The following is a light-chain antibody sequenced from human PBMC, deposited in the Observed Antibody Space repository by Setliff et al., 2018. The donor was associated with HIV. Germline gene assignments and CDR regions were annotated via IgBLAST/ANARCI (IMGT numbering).Light chain of an antibody. J-gene: IGLJ1*01. CDR3: SSFTSSTTYV. Sequence: QSVLAQPASVSGSPGQSITISCTGTSSGVGGYNFVCWYQQHPGKAPKLMIYDVNERPSGVSNRFSGSKSGNTASLTISGLQAEDEADYYCSSFTSSTTYVFGTGTKVTVL. CDR2: DVN. V-gene: IGLV2-14*03. CDR1: SSGVGGYNF.